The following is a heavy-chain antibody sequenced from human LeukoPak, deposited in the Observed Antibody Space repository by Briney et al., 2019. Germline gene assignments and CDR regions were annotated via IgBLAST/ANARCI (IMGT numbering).Heavy chain of an antibody. CDR3: ASQFWWAAVAGTALDY. Sequence: PGGSLRLSCVGSGLIFTNARTSWVRQAPGKGLEWLGRIKKRTEGGTTDYAAPVKGRFTISRDDSKNTLYLQMNSLRAEDTAVYYCASQFWWAAVAGTALDYWGQGTLVTVSS. J-gene: IGHJ4*02. V-gene: IGHV3-15*01. D-gene: IGHD6-19*01. CDR1: GLIFTNAR. CDR2: IKKRTEGGTT.